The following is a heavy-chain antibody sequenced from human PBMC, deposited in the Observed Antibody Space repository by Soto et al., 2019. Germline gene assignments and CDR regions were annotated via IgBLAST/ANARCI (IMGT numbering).Heavy chain of an antibody. D-gene: IGHD3-16*01. CDR2: IYHSGST. CDR3: ARVRGHYYDSVAYGHQWPDL. V-gene: IGHV4-30-2*04. CDR1: NLGAC. Sequence: NLGACRSNQHHQLVRGLEWIGYIYHSGSTYYNPSLKSRVTMSVDTSKNVFSLKLTSVTATDMATYYCARVRGHYYDSVAYGHQWPDLWGHRTLVPV. J-gene: IGHJ5*02.